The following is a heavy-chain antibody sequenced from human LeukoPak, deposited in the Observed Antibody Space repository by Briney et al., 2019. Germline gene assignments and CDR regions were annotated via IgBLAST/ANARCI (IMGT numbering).Heavy chain of an antibody. J-gene: IGHJ4*02. V-gene: IGHV3-23*01. D-gene: IGHD1-26*01. CDR3: ARLSRGATVYFDY. Sequence: GGSLRLSCAASGFTFSSYAMSLVRQAPGKGLEWVSAISGSGGSTYYADSVKGRFTISRDNSKNTLYLQMNSLRAEDTAVYYCARLSRGATVYFDYWGQGTLVTVSS. CDR2: ISGSGGST. CDR1: GFTFSSYA.